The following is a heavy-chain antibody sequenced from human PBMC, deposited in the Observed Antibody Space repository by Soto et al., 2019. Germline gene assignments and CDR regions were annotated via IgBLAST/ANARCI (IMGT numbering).Heavy chain of an antibody. CDR2: IYYSGST. J-gene: IGHJ4*02. Sequence: SETLSLTCTVSGGSISSSIYYWGWIRQPPGKGLEWIGSIYYSGSTYYNPSLKSRVTISVDTSKNQFSLKLSSVTAADTAVYYCARHTSRNHIVVVVAAFDYWGQGTLVTVSS. D-gene: IGHD2-15*01. V-gene: IGHV4-39*01. CDR3: ARHTSRNHIVVVVAAFDY. CDR1: GGSISSSIYY.